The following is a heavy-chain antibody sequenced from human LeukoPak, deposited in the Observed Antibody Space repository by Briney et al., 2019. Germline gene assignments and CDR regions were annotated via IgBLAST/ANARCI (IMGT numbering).Heavy chain of an antibody. Sequence: SETLSLTCTVSGGSISSYYWSWIRQPPGKGLEWIGYIYYSGSTNYNPSPKSRVTISVDTSKNQFSLKLSSVTAADTAVYYCARHAKSSPYYFDYWGQGTLVTVSS. J-gene: IGHJ4*02. CDR1: GGSISSYY. CDR3: ARHAKSSPYYFDY. D-gene: IGHD2-8*01. V-gene: IGHV4-59*01. CDR2: IYYSGST.